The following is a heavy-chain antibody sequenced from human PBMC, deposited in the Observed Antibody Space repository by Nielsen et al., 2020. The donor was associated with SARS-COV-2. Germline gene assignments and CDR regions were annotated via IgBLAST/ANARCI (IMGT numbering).Heavy chain of an antibody. J-gene: IGHJ6*02. CDR1: GGSISSGVYY. CDR2: IYFSGRT. CDR3: ARESSGYDHYNYGMDV. V-gene: IGHV4-31*03. D-gene: IGHD5-12*01. Sequence: LRLSCTVSGGSISSGVYYWSWIRHHPGKGLEWIGYIYFSGRTCYNPSLKSRVTISVDTSKNQFSLSLRSVTAADTAVYYCARESSGYDHYNYGMDVWGQGTTVTVSS.